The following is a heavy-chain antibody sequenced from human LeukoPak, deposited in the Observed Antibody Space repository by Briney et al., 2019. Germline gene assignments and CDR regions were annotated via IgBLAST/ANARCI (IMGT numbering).Heavy chain of an antibody. Sequence: PGRSLRLSCAASGFTFDDYAMHWVRQAPGKGLEWVSGISWNSGSIGYADSVKGRFTISRDNAKNSLYLQMNSLRAEDTALYYCAKDRTSTVDGFDYWGQGTLVTVSA. CDR3: AKDRTSTVDGFDY. D-gene: IGHD5-24*01. CDR2: ISWNSGSI. CDR1: GFTFDDYA. V-gene: IGHV3-9*01. J-gene: IGHJ4*02.